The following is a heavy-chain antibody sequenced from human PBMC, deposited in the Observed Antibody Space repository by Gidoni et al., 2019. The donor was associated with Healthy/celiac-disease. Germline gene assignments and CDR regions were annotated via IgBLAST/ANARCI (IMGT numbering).Heavy chain of an antibody. J-gene: IGHJ4*02. CDR3: TRGANYDILTGYPPGDY. CDR1: GFPFGDYA. D-gene: IGHD3-9*01. Sequence: EVQLVESGGGLVQPGRSLRLSCTASGFPFGDYAMSWVRQAPGKGLEWVGFIRSKAYGGTTEYAASVKGRFTISRDDSKSIAYLQMNSLKTEDTAVYYCTRGANYDILTGYPPGDYWGQGTLVTVSS. CDR2: IRSKAYGGTT. V-gene: IGHV3-49*04.